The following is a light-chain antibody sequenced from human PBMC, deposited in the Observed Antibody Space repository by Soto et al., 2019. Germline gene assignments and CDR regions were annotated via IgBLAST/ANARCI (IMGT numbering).Light chain of an antibody. CDR2: GAS. Sequence: EIVLTQSPGTLSLSPGERATLSCRASQSVSNSYLAWYQQKPGQAPRLLMYGASNRATGIPDRFSGSGSETDFTLTISRLEPEDFATYYCQQSYSTPQITFGQGTRLEIK. CDR3: QQSYSTPQIT. CDR1: QSVSNSY. V-gene: IGKV3-20*01. J-gene: IGKJ5*01.